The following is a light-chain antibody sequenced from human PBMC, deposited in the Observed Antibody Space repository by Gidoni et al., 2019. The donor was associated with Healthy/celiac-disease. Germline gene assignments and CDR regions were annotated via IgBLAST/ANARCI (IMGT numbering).Light chain of an antibody. J-gene: IGKJ4*01. CDR2: AAS. CDR3: QQSYATPLT. V-gene: IGKV1-39*01. CDR1: QSISNY. Sequence: DIHMTQSPSSLSASVGETVTITCRSSQSISNYLNWYQQKPGKAPKLLIYAASSLQSGVPSRFSGSGSGTGFTLTISSLQPEDLAIYFCQQSYATPLTFGGGTKVEIK.